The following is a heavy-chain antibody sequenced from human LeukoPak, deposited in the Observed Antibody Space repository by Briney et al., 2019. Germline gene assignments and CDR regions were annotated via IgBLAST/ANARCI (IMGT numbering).Heavy chain of an antibody. CDR1: GYRFSNAW. D-gene: IGHD3/OR15-3a*01. V-gene: IGHV5-51*01. J-gene: IGHJ4*02. CDR3: ARLGLGSGYYFDY. CDR2: IFPGDSDA. Sequence: GESLKISCKGSGYRFSNAWIGWVRQMPGKGLEWMGYIFPGDSDATYSPSFQGQVTISADKSISTAYLQWSSLKASDTAMYYCARLGLGSGYYFDYWGQGTLVTVSS.